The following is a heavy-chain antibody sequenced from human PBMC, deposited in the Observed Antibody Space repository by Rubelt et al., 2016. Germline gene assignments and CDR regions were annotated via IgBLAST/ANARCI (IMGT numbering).Heavy chain of an antibody. J-gene: IGHJ4*02. V-gene: IGHV4-59*01. CDR2: IYYSGST. CDR1: GGSISSYY. CDR3: ARGYTSGWYSPADY. Sequence: QLQLQESGPGLVKPSETLSLTCTVSGGSISSYYWSWIRQPPGKGLEWIGYIYYSGSTNDNPSLKGGGTIPVDTSKNQFSLKLSSVTAADTAVYYCARGYTSGWYSPADYWGQGTLVTVSS. D-gene: IGHD6-19*01.